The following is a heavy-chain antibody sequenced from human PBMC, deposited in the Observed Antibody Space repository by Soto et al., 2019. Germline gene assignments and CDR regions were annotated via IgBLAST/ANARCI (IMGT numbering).Heavy chain of an antibody. CDR2: ISAYNGNT. CDR1: GYTFTSYG. V-gene: IGHV1-18*01. D-gene: IGHD3-10*01. Sequence: QVQLVQSGAEVKKPGASVKVSCKASGYTFTSYGISWVRLAPGQGLEWMGWISAYNGNTNYAQKLQGRVTMTTDTSTSTAYMELRSLRSDDTAVYYCARGRALWFGEFLSDAFDIWGQGTMVTVSS. J-gene: IGHJ3*02. CDR3: ARGRALWFGEFLSDAFDI.